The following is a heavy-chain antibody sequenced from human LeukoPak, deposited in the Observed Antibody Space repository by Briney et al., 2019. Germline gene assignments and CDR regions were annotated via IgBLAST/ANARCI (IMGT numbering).Heavy chain of an antibody. CDR2: IYYSGST. CDR1: GGSISSYY. Sequence: SETLSLTCTVSGGSISSYYWSWIRQPPGKGLEWIGYIYYSGSTNYNPSLKSRVTISVDTSKNQFSLKLSSVTAADRAVYYCARDRNPRGYWGQGTLVTVSS. D-gene: IGHD1-14*01. CDR3: ARDRNPRGY. V-gene: IGHV4-59*01. J-gene: IGHJ4*02.